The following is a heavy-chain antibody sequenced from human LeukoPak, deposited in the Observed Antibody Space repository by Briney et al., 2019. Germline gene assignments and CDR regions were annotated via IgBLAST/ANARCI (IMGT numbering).Heavy chain of an antibody. CDR1: GGSFSGYY. CDR3: ARSRHHCSSTSCYTFYYYYGMDV. J-gene: IGHJ6*02. D-gene: IGHD2-2*02. V-gene: IGHV4-34*01. Sequence: SETLSLTCAVYGGSFSGYYWSWIRQPPGKGLEWIGEINHSGSTNYNPSLKSRVTISVDTSKNQFSLKLSSVTAADTAVYYCARSRHHCSSTSCYTFYYYYGMDVWGQGTTVTVSS. CDR2: INHSGST.